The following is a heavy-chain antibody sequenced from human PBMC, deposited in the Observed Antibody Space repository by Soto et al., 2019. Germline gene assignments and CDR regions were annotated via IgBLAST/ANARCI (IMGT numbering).Heavy chain of an antibody. CDR3: TIVRVADSALDR. V-gene: IGHV3-30*03. D-gene: IGHD3-10*02. CDR1: GFIFSNHG. Sequence: QVQLVESGGGVVQPGRSLRLSCVGSGFIFSNHGMHWVRQTPGKGLEWVAFMSYDGSDTFYADSVKGRFTISRDNSKNTLFLHMSNLRAEDTAMYYRTIVRVADSALDRWCEGTLGTVSS. CDR2: MSYDGSDT. J-gene: IGHJ5*02.